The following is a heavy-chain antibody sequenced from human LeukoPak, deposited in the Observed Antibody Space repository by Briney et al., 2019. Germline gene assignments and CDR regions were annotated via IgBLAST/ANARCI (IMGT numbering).Heavy chain of an antibody. CDR3: AKVDDSSGYYFSLDY. V-gene: IGHV3-30*02. J-gene: IGHJ4*02. D-gene: IGHD3-22*01. CDR2: IRYDGSNK. CDR1: GFTFSSYG. Sequence: GGSLRLSCAASGFTFSSYGMHWVRQAPGKGLEWVAFIRYDGSNKYYADSVKGRFTISRDNSKNTLYLQMNSLRAEDTAVYYCAKVDDSSGYYFSLDYWGQGTLVTVSS.